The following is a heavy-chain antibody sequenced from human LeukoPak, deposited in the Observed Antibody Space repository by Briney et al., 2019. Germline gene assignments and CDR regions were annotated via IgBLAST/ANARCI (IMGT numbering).Heavy chain of an antibody. CDR1: GFTFSSYS. J-gene: IGHJ4*02. V-gene: IGHV3-21*01. CDR2: ISSSSYI. Sequence: GGSLRLSCAASGFTFSSYSMNWVRQAPGKGLEWVSSISSSSYIYYADSVKGRFTISRDNAKNSLYLQMNSLRAEDTAVYYCARYGSSGWLIDYWGQGTLVTVSS. D-gene: IGHD6-19*01. CDR3: ARYGSSGWLIDY.